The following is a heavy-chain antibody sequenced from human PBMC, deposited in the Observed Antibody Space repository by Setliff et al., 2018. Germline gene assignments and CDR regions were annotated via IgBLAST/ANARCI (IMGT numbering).Heavy chain of an antibody. V-gene: IGHV1-18*01. CDR2: ISPYNGVT. CDR1: GYILSSYG. Sequence: WASVKVSCKGSGYILSSYGISWVRQAPGQGLEWMGWISPYNGVTNYEQRFQGRVTMTTDTSASAAYMELRGLRPDDTAIYYCAISSLSICSGGSCPNAFDIWGQGTLVTVSS. J-gene: IGHJ3*02. D-gene: IGHD2-15*01. CDR3: AISSLSICSGGSCPNAFDI.